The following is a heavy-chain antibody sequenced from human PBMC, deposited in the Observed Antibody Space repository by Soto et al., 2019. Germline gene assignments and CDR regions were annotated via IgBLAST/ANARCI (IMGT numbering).Heavy chain of an antibody. V-gene: IGHV3-30-3*01. CDR2: ISYDGSNK. CDR1: GFTFSSYA. D-gene: IGHD1-1*01. J-gene: IGHJ4*02. CDR3: ARGGWSTGTTAIDY. Sequence: QVQLVESGGGVVQPGRSLRLSCAASGFTFSSYAMHWVRQAPGKRLEWVAVISYDGSNKYYADSVKGRFTISRDNSKNTRYLQMNSLRAEDTAVYYCARGGWSTGTTAIDYWGQGTLVTVSS.